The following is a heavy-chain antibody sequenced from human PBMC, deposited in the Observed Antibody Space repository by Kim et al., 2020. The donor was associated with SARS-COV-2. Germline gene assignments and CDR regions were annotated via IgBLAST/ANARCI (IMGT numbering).Heavy chain of an antibody. J-gene: IGHJ6*03. CDR3: ARERYSSNPYYYYYYMDV. D-gene: IGHD6-13*01. Sequence: SVKVSCKASGGTFSSYAISWVRQAPGQGLEWMGRIIPNLGIANYAQKFQGRVTITADKSTSTAYMELSSLRSEDTAVYYCARERYSSNPYYYYYYMDVW. CDR2: IIPNLGIA. V-gene: IGHV1-69*04. CDR1: GGTFSSYA.